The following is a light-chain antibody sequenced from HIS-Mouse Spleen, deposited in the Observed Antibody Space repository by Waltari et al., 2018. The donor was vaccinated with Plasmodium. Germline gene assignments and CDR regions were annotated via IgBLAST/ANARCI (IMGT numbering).Light chain of an antibody. V-gene: IGLV3-9*01. CDR3: QVWDSSTANVV. Sequence: SYELTQPLSVSVALGQTARITCGGNKIGSKHVHWYQQKPGQAPVLVSCRDSNRPSGIPQRCSGSNSWNTATLTISRAQAGDEADYYCQVWDSSTANVVFGGGTKLTVL. CDR1: KIGSKH. CDR2: RDS. J-gene: IGLJ2*01.